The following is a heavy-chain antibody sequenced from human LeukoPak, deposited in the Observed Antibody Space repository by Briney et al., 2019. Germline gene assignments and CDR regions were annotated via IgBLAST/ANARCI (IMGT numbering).Heavy chain of an antibody. Sequence: PGGSLRLSCAASGFTFSSYGMHWVRQAPGKGLEWVAFIRYDGSNKYYADSVKGRFTISRDNSKNTLYLQMNSLRAEDTAVYYCAKDRQWELEHTSFGYWGQGALVTVSS. D-gene: IGHD1-26*01. CDR2: IRYDGSNK. V-gene: IGHV3-30*02. CDR3: AKDRQWELEHTSFGY. J-gene: IGHJ4*02. CDR1: GFTFSSYG.